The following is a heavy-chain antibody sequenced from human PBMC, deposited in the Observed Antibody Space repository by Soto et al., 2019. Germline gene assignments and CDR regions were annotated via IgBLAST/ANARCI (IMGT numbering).Heavy chain of an antibody. CDR2: SKNKADSYTT. V-gene: IGHV3-72*01. J-gene: IGHJ4*02. CDR3: TVWGSGNDFGAA. Sequence: EVQLVEYGGDLVQPGGSLRLASAASGFTFSDHYMNWRHQDPGKGLEWVGRSKNKADSYTTEYAASVKGRFTISRDGSKNSLFLPMNSLKTEDSAVYFCTVWGSGNDFGAAWGQGILVTVSS. D-gene: IGHD3-10*01. CDR1: GFTFSDHY.